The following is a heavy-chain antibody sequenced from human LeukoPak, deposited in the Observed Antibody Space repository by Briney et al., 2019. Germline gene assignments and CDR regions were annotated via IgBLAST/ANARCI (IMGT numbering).Heavy chain of an antibody. Sequence: GGSLTLSCAASAFSFTTSWMTWVRQAPGKRLEWAANIKPVGSNQYYVDSLKGRFTISRDNPNNSLFLHMTGLRVEDTAVYFCARDPGGSAWGAFDVWGRGTMVTVSS. J-gene: IGHJ3*01. V-gene: IGHV3-7*01. CDR2: IKPVGSNQ. CDR3: ARDPGGSAWGAFDV. D-gene: IGHD7-27*01. CDR1: AFSFTTSW.